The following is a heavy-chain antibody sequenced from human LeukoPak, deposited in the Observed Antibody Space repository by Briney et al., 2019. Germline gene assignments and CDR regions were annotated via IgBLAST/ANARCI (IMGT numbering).Heavy chain of an antibody. CDR3: AKDKGWYYFDY. CDR2: ISWNSGSI. V-gene: IGHV3-9*01. D-gene: IGHD6-19*01. CDR1: GFTFDDYA. J-gene: IGHJ4*02. Sequence: PGGSLRLSCAASGFTFDDYAMHWVRQAPGKGLEWVSGISWNSGSIGYADSVKGRFTISRDNAKNSLYLQMNSLRAEDTALYYCAKDKGWYYFDYWGQGTLVTVSS.